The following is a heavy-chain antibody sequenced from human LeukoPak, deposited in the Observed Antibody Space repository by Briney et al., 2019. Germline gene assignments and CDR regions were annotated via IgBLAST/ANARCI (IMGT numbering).Heavy chain of an antibody. Sequence: ASVKVSCKASGGTFSSYAISWVRQAPGQGLEWMGGIIPIFGTANYAQKFQGRVTITADESTGTAYMELSSLRSEDTAVYYCAKYGSYGDYSGPIDYWGQGTLVTVSS. J-gene: IGHJ4*02. CDR1: GGTFSSYA. D-gene: IGHD4-17*01. V-gene: IGHV1-69*13. CDR2: IIPIFGTA. CDR3: AKYGSYGDYSGPIDY.